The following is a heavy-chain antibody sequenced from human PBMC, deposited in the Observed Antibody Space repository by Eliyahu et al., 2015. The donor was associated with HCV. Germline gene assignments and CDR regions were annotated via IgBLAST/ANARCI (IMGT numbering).Heavy chain of an antibody. D-gene: IGHD2-8*01. CDR2: IIPLFGTA. CDR3: ARVRNNGANYYEALDI. Sequence: QVQLVQSGAEVKKPGSSVQVSCKTSGDTFSRYAVTWVRQAPGQGLEWMGGIIPLFGTANYAQKFQDKITITADESMTMVYMEMRSLRFEDTAVFYCARVRNNGANYYEALDIWGQGTMVTVSS. CDR1: GDTFSRYA. J-gene: IGHJ3*02. V-gene: IGHV1-69*19.